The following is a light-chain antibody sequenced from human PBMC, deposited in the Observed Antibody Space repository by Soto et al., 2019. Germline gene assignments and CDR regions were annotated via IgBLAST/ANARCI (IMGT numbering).Light chain of an antibody. Sequence: QSALTQPRSVSGSPGQSVTISCTGASSDVGGYNEVSWYQQNPGKAPKLMIYDVTTRPSGVPDRFSGSKSGNTASLTISGLQAEDEADYYCCSYAGSYTFVFGTGTKVTVL. CDR2: DVT. CDR3: CSYAGSYTFV. J-gene: IGLJ1*01. CDR1: SSDVGGYNE. V-gene: IGLV2-11*01.